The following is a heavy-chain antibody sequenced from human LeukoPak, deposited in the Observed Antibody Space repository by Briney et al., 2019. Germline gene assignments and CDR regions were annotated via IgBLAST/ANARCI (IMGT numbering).Heavy chain of an antibody. CDR1: GYTFTGYY. D-gene: IGHD2-2*01. CDR2: INPNSGGT. J-gene: IGHJ5*02. Sequence: ASVKVSCKASGYTFTGYYMHWVRQAPGQGLEWMGRINPNSGGTNYAQKFQGRVTITRDTSASTAYMEVSSLRSEDTAVYYCARAPRGNSGYCSSTSCTDHRYNWFDPWGQGTLVTVSS. CDR3: ARAPRGNSGYCSSTSCTDHRYNWFDP. V-gene: IGHV1-2*06.